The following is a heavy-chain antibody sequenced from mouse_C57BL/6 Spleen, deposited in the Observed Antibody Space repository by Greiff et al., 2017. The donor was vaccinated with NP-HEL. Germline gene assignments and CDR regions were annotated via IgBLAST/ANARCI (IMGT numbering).Heavy chain of an antibody. D-gene: IGHD4-1*01. Sequence: EVKLMESGGDLVKPGGSLKLSCAASGFTFSSYGMSWVRQTPDKRLEWVATISSGGSYTYYPDSVKGRFTISRDNAKNTLYLQMSSLKSEDTAMYYCAGTGPYYFDYWGQGTTLTVSS. V-gene: IGHV5-6*01. CDR1: GFTFSSYG. J-gene: IGHJ2*01. CDR2: ISSGGSYT. CDR3: AGTGPYYFDY.